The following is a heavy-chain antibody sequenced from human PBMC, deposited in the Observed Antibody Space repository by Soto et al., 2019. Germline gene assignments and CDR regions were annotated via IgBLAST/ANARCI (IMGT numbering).Heavy chain of an antibody. Sequence: EVKVLESGGDLVQPGGSLRLSCVASGFTFSEYAMTWVRQAPGKGLDWVSSVSANGDITYYADSVKGRFTISRDNSTNTLLLQMNSLRAEDTALYYCARGDRGGSGSPASYYFSGLDVWGQGTTVIVSS. CDR2: VSANGDIT. V-gene: IGHV3-23*01. J-gene: IGHJ6*02. CDR1: GFTFSEYA. CDR3: ARGDRGGSGSPASYYFSGLDV. D-gene: IGHD3-10*01.